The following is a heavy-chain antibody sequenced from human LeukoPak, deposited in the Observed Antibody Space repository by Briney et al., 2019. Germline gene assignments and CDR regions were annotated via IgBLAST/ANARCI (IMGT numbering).Heavy chain of an antibody. J-gene: IGHJ5*02. CDR3: ARMGMVMGAS. CDR1: GFTLSGHW. D-gene: IGHD2-21*01. V-gene: IGHV3-74*01. CDR2: INTDGTYT. Sequence: GGSLRLSCKASGFTLSGHWMHWVRQGPGKGLVWVSRINTDGTYTNYAESVKGRFTISRDNAKNTLYLQMNRLRAEDTAVYYCARMGMVMGASWGQGTQVTVSS.